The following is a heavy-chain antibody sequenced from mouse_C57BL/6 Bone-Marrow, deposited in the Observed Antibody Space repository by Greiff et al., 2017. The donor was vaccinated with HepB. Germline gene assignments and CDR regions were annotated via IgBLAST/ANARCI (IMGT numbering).Heavy chain of an antibody. Sequence: QVHVKQSGAELARPGASVKLSCKASGYTFTSYGISWVKQSTGQGLEWIGEIYPRSGNTYYNEKFKGKATLTADKSSSTAYMELRSLTSEDSAVYFCARGSYSPRAMDYWGQGTSVTVSS. D-gene: IGHD2-12*01. CDR3: ARGSYSPRAMDY. CDR2: IYPRSGNT. CDR1: GYTFTSYG. J-gene: IGHJ4*01. V-gene: IGHV1-81*01.